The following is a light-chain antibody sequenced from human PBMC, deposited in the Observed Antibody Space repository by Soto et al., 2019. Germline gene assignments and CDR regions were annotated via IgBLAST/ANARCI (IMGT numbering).Light chain of an antibody. CDR2: EVS. J-gene: IGLJ1*01. CDR1: SSDVGGYNY. Sequence: VLTQPASVSGSPGQSITISCTGTSSDVGGYNYVSWYQQHPGKAPRVMIYEVSNRPAGVSYRFSGSKSGNTASLTISGLQAEDEADYYCSSYTSTSTLNYVFGTGTKVTVL. CDR3: SSYTSTSTLNYV. V-gene: IGLV2-14*01.